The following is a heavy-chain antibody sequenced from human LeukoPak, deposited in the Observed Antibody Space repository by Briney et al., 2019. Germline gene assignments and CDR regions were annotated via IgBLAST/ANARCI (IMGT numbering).Heavy chain of an antibody. Sequence: ASVKVSCKASGYTFTNYAMNWVRQAPGQGLEWMGWINTNTGNPTYAQGFTGRFVFSLDTSVSTAYLQISSLKAEDTAVYYCARFSRGYYYGSGSSPTNNWFDPRGQGTLVTVSS. V-gene: IGHV7-4-1*02. J-gene: IGHJ5*02. D-gene: IGHD3-10*01. CDR2: INTNTGNP. CDR1: GYTFTNYA. CDR3: ARFSRGYYYGSGSSPTNNWFDP.